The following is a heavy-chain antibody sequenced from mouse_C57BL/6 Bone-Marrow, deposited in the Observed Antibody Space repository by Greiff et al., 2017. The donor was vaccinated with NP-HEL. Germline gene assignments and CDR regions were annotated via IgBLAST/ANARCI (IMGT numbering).Heavy chain of an antibody. CDR3: ARLYYYGSSSYYFDY. D-gene: IGHD1-1*01. CDR2: ISDGGSYT. Sequence: EVQLVESGGGLVKPGGSLKLSCAASGFTFSSYAMSWVRQTPEKRLEWVATISDGGSYTYYPDNVKGRFTISRDNAKNNLYLQMSHLKSEDTAMYYCARLYYYGSSSYYFDYWGQGTTLTVSS. J-gene: IGHJ2*01. CDR1: GFTFSSYA. V-gene: IGHV5-4*01.